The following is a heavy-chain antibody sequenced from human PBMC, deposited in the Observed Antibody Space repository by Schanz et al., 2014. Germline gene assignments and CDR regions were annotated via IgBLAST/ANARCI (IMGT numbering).Heavy chain of an antibody. CDR2: ISNSGTYT. CDR1: GFTFSDYY. D-gene: IGHD6-19*01. Sequence: QVQLVESGGGLVKPGGSLRLSCAASGFTFSDYYMTWMRQAPGKGLEWISYISNSGTYTKYADSVKGRFVISRDNARSSLYLQMSSLRDGDTAVYYCASVIMVAGNHRDGRDVWGKGTTVTVSS. CDR3: ASVIMVAGNHRDGRDV. V-gene: IGHV3-11*05. J-gene: IGHJ6*04.